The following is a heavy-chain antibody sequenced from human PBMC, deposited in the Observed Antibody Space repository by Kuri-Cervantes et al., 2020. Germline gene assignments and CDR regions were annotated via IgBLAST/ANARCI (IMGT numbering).Heavy chain of an antibody. V-gene: IGHV3-21*01. D-gene: IGHD3-10*01. J-gene: IGHJ3*02. CDR3: ARDLGGIYYGSGRPNAFDI. CDR2: ISSNSSYI. CDR1: GVTLSSYS. Sequence: GGSLRLSCVASGVTLSSYSMNWVRQAPGKGLEWVSSISSNSSYIYYEDSVTGRFTISRDNAKDSLYLQMNILRAEDTAVYYCARDLGGIYYGSGRPNAFDIWGQGTMVTVSS.